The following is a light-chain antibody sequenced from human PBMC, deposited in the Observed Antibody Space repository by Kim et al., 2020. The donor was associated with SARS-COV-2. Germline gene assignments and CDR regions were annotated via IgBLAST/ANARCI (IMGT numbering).Light chain of an antibody. V-gene: IGLV2-14*03. CDR2: DSS. J-gene: IGLJ1*01. CDR3: SSHTTSSTYV. CDR1: SSDVGGYNS. Sequence: GQSITIACTGTSSDVGGYNSVSWYQQHPGKAPKLMIYDSSGRASGVSNRFSGSQSGNTASLTISGLRAEDEADYYCSSHTTSSTYVFGSGIKVTVL.